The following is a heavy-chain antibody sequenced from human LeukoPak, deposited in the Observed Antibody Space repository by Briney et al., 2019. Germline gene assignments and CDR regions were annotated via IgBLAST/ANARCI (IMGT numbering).Heavy chain of an antibody. CDR3: ARGSAYCGGDCYHALGY. CDR2: IYTSGST. Sequence: KASETLSLTCTVSGGSISSYYWSWIRQPAGKGLEWIGRIYTSGSTNYNPSLKSRVTMSVDTSKNQFSLKLSSVTAADTAVYSCARGSAYCGGDCYHALGYWGQGTLVTVSS. D-gene: IGHD2-21*02. V-gene: IGHV4-4*07. J-gene: IGHJ4*02. CDR1: GGSISSYY.